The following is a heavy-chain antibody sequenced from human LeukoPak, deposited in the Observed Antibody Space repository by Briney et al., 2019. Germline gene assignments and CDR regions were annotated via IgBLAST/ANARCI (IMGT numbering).Heavy chain of an antibody. CDR1: GFTVSSSY. CDR2: IYAGGTT. CDR3: ARDWYGSGSAFDY. J-gene: IGHJ4*02. Sequence: GGSLRLSCAASGFTVSSSYMSWVRQAPGKGLEWVSVIYAGGTTYYPDSVKGRFTISRDNSKNTLYLQMDSLRAEDTAVYYCARDWYGSGSAFDYWGQGTLVTVSS. D-gene: IGHD3-10*01. V-gene: IGHV3-53*01.